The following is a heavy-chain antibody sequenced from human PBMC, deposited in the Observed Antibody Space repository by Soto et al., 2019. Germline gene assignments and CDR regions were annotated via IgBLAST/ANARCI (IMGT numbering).Heavy chain of an antibody. Sequence: GGSLRLSCAASGFTFSSYAMSWVRQAPGKGLEWVSAISGSGGSTYYADSVKGRFTISRDNSKNTLFLQMNSLGAEETAVYYCAKDDPDELGYCSGGSCYSPDYWGQGTLVTVSS. CDR3: AKDDPDELGYCSGGSCYSPDY. J-gene: IGHJ4*02. CDR1: GFTFSSYA. V-gene: IGHV3-23*01. D-gene: IGHD2-15*01. CDR2: ISGSGGST.